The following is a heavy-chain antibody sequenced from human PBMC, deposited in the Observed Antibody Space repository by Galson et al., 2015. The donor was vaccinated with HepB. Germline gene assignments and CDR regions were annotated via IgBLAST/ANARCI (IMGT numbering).Heavy chain of an antibody. Sequence: CAISGDSVSSNSAAWNWIRQSPSRGLEWLGRTYYRSKWYNDYAVSVKSRITINPDTSKNQFSLQLNSVTPEDTAVYYCARAALTWHSSYHHYNIGFDYWGQGTLVTVSS. V-gene: IGHV6-1*01. D-gene: IGHD6-13*01. CDR3: ARAALTWHSSYHHYNIGFDY. CDR1: GDSVSSNSAA. J-gene: IGHJ4*02. CDR2: TYYRSKWYN.